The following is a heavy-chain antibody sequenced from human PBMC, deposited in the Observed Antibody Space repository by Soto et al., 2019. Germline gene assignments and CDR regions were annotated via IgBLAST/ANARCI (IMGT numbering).Heavy chain of an antibody. CDR2: INHSGST. Sequence: SETLSLTCAVYGGSFSGYYWSWIRQPPGKGLEWIGEINHSGSTNYNPSLKSRVTISVDTSKNQFSLKLSSVTAADTAVYYCARGGGIMVRGVIRYSDYYYYGMDVWRQGTTVTVSS. CDR1: GGSFSGYY. CDR3: ARGGGIMVRGVIRYSDYYYYGMDV. V-gene: IGHV4-34*01. D-gene: IGHD3-10*01. J-gene: IGHJ6*02.